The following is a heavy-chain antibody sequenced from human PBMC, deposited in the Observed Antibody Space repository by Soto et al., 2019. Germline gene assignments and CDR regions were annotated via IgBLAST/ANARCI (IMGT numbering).Heavy chain of an antibody. CDR3: ARGPRDTPQFY. Sequence: ASVKVSFKASGGTFSSYAIGWVRQAPGQGLEWMGGIIPIFGTANYAQKFQGRVTITADESTSTAYMELSSLRSDDTAMYYCARGPRDTPQFYWGQGTLVTVSS. D-gene: IGHD5-18*01. V-gene: IGHV1-69*13. CDR2: IIPIFGTA. CDR1: GGTFSSYA. J-gene: IGHJ4*02.